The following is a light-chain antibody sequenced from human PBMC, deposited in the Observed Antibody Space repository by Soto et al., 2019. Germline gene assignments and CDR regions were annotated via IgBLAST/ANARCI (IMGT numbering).Light chain of an antibody. CDR3: QQFNSYPIT. CDR2: AAS. J-gene: IGKJ5*01. V-gene: IGKV1-9*01. CDR1: QGISSN. Sequence: DIQLTQSPSFLSASVGDRVTITCRASQGISSNLAWYQQKPGKAPKLLIYAASTLQSGVPSRFSGSGSGTEFTLTISRLQPEDFATYYCQQFNSYPITFGQGTRREIK.